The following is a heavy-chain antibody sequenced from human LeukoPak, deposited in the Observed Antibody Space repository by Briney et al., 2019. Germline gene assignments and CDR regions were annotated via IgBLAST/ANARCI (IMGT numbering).Heavy chain of an antibody. CDR2: ISWNSGSI. CDR3: AKDHISSSWYHYYGMDV. D-gene: IGHD6-13*01. CDR1: GFTFDDYA. Sequence: GRSLRLSCAASGFTFDDYAMHWVRQAPGKGLEWVSGISWNSGSIGYADSVKGRFTISRDNAKNSLYLQMNSLRAEDTALYYCAKDHISSSWYHYYGMDVRGQGTTVTVSS. V-gene: IGHV3-9*01. J-gene: IGHJ6*02.